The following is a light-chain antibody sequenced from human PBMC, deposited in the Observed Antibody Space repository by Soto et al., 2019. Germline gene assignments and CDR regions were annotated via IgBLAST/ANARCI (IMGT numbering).Light chain of an antibody. Sequence: SYELTQPPSVSVSPGQTASITCSGAKLGDKYACWYQQKPGQSPVLVIYQDSKRPSGIPERFSGSNSGNTATLTISGTQAMDEADYYGQAWDSSHVVFGGGTQLTVL. V-gene: IGLV3-1*01. CDR1: KLGDKY. CDR3: QAWDSSHVV. J-gene: IGLJ2*01. CDR2: QDS.